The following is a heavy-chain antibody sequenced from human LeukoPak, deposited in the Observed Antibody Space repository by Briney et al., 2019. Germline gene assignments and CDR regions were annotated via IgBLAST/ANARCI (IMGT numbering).Heavy chain of an antibody. J-gene: IGHJ4*02. V-gene: IGHV3-21*01. D-gene: IGHD5-12*01. CDR3: ARDPYEAN. CDR2: ISSSSSYI. Sequence: GGXXRXSXAXXGXXFSSYSXNWVRQAPGKGLEWVSSISSSSSYIYYADSVKGRFTISRDNAKNSLYLQMNSLRAEDTAVYYCARDPYEANWGQGTLVTISS. CDR1: GXXFSSYS.